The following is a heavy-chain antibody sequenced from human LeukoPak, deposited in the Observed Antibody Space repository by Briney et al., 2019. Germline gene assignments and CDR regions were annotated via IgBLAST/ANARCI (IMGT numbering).Heavy chain of an antibody. V-gene: IGHV4-39*07. Sequence: PSETLSLTCTVSGGSISSSSYYWGWIRQPPGKGLEWIGSIYHSGSTYYNPSLKSRVTISVDTSKNQFSLKLSSVTAADTAVYYCASQIDWLDAFDIWGQGTMVTVSS. CDR2: IYHSGST. D-gene: IGHD3-9*01. J-gene: IGHJ3*02. CDR1: GGSISSSSYY. CDR3: ASQIDWLDAFDI.